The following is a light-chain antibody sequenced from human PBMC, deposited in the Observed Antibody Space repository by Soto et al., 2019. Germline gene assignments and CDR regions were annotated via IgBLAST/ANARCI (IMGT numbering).Light chain of an antibody. V-gene: IGLV2-8*01. Sequence: QSALTQPPSASGSPGQSVTIFCTGNSSDIGAYNYVSWYQQHPGKAPKLMIYEVNKRPSGVPDRFSGSKSGNTASLTVSGLQAEDEADYYCSSYAGSKNLLFGGGTKSPS. CDR2: EVN. CDR1: SSDIGAYNY. CDR3: SSYAGSKNLL. J-gene: IGLJ2*01.